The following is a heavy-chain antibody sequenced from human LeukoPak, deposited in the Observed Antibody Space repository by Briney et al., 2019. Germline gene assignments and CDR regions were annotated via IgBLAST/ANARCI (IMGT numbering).Heavy chain of an antibody. CDR2: IYLGDSDT. D-gene: IGHD3-3*01. Sequence: AESLKSSCQGSGFYFNAYWIGWVRQMPGKGREWRGIIYLGDSDTRYSPSFQGQVTISADKSISTAYLQWSSLKASDTAMYYCARHHSSGVVITRWFDPWGQGTLVTVSS. CDR3: ARHHSSGVVITRWFDP. J-gene: IGHJ5*02. V-gene: IGHV5-51*01. CDR1: GFYFNAYW.